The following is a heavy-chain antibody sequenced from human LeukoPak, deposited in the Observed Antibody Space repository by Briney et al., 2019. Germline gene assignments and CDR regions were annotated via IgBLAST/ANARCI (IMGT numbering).Heavy chain of an antibody. CDR2: INHSGST. V-gene: IGHV4-34*01. CDR1: GGSFSGYY. J-gene: IGHJ6*02. CDR3: APLRYYYGSGSYTPYYGMDV. Sequence: SETLSLTCAVYGGSFSGYYWSWIRQPPGKGLEWVGEINHSGSTNYNPSLKSRVTISVDTSKNQFSLKLSSVTAADTAVYYCAPLRYYYGSGSYTPYYGMDVWGQGTTVTVSS. D-gene: IGHD3-10*01.